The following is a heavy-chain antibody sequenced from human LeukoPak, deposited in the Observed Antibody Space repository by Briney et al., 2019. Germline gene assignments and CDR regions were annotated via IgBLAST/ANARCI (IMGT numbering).Heavy chain of an antibody. CDR3: ARDQHDILTGTFDY. CDR1: GFTFSSYW. V-gene: IGHV3-7*01. D-gene: IGHD3-9*01. Sequence: PGGSLRLSCAASGFTFSSYWMSWVRQAPGKGLEWVANIKQDGSEKYYVDSVKGRFTISRDNAKNSLYLQMNSLRAEDTAVYYCARDQHDILTGTFDYWGQGTLVTVSS. J-gene: IGHJ4*02. CDR2: IKQDGSEK.